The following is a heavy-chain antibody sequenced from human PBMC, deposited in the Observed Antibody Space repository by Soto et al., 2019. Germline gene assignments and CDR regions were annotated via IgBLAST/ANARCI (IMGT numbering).Heavy chain of an antibody. D-gene: IGHD6-19*01. CDR1: GFTFSDHY. Sequence: EVQLVESGGGLVQPGGSLRLSCAASGFTFSDHYMDWVRQAPGKVLEWVGRTRNKANSYTTEYAASVKGRFTISRDDSKNSLYLQMNSLKTEDTAVYYCAQLTGSGWQGGYWGQGTLVTVSS. CDR3: AQLTGSGWQGGY. CDR2: TRNKANSYTT. V-gene: IGHV3-72*01. J-gene: IGHJ4*02.